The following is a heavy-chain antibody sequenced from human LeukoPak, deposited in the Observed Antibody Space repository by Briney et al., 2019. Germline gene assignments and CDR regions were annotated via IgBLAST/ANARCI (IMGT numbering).Heavy chain of an antibody. J-gene: IGHJ4*02. D-gene: IGHD6-13*01. CDR3: AKEYSSSWYYFDY. CDR1: GFTFSSYG. CDR2: ISYDGSNK. Sequence: GGSLRLSCAASGFTFSSYGMHWVRQAPSKGLEWVAVISYDGSNKYYADSVKGRFTISRDNSKNTLYLQMNSLRAEDTAVYYCAKEYSSSWYYFDYWGQGTLVTVSS. V-gene: IGHV3-30*18.